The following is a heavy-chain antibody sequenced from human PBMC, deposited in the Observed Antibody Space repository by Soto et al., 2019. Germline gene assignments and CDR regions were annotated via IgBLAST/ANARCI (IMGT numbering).Heavy chain of an antibody. CDR3: TKNLVRDWYYFDY. V-gene: IGHV3-23*01. D-gene: IGHD3-9*01. CDR2: IGANGAST. CDR1: EFTFSTYA. Sequence: EVQLLESGGGLVQPGGFLRLSCAASEFTFSTYAMSWVRQAPGKGLEWVSTIGANGASTYYADSVKGRFTISRDNSKNSVYLQMNSLRAEDTALYYCTKNLVRDWYYFDYWGQGTLVTVS. J-gene: IGHJ4*02.